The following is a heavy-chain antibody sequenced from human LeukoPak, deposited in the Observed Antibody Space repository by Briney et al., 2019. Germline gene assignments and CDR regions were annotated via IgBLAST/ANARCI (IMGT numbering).Heavy chain of an antibody. Sequence: SETLSLTCSVSGGSISDYYWAWIRQPAGKGLEWIGRIYTSGSTYYNPSLKSRVTMSLDTSKNEFSLNLSPVTAADTAVYYCARDAYYYDTGGYYMLDYWGQGTLITVSS. CDR3: ARDAYYYDTGGYYMLDY. CDR2: IYTSGST. J-gene: IGHJ4*02. D-gene: IGHD3-22*01. V-gene: IGHV4-4*07. CDR1: GGSISDYY.